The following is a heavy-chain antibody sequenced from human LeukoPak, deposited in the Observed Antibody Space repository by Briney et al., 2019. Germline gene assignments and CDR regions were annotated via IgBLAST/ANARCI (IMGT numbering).Heavy chain of an antibody. CDR1: GSTFSSYA. J-gene: IGHJ4*02. CDR3: AKGAYYGDYGPIDY. D-gene: IGHD4-17*01. CDR2: ISGSGGST. V-gene: IGHV3-23*01. Sequence: PGGPLRLSCAASGSTFSSYAMSWVRQTPGKGLEWVSAISGSGGSTYYADSVKGRFTISRDNSKNTLYLQMNSLRAEDTAVYYCAKGAYYGDYGPIDYWGQGPLVTVSS.